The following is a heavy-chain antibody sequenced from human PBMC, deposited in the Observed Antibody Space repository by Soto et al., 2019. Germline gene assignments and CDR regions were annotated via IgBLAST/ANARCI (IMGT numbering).Heavy chain of an antibody. CDR2: INHSGST. V-gene: IGHV4-34*01. CDR3: ARSTERGYSYGYWYYYYGMDV. D-gene: IGHD5-18*01. Sequence: SETLSLTCAVYGGXFSGYYWSWIRQPPGKGLEWIGEINHSGSTNYNPSLKSRVTISVDTSKNQFSLKLSSVTAADTAVYYCARSTERGYSYGYWYYYYGMDVWGQGTTVTVSS. CDR1: GGXFSGYY. J-gene: IGHJ6*02.